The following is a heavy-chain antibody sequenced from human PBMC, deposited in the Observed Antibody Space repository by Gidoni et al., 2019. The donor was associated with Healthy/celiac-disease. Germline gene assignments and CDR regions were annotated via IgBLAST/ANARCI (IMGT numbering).Heavy chain of an antibody. Sequence: EVQLLESGGVLVQPGGSLRLSCSASGFTFSSYAMSWVRQAPGKGLEWVSAISGSGGSTYYADSVKGRFTISRDNSKNTLYLQMNSLRAEETAVYYCAKTARLGELSFFDYWGQGTRVTVSS. CDR3: AKTARLGELSFFDY. J-gene: IGHJ4*02. D-gene: IGHD3-16*02. V-gene: IGHV3-23*01. CDR2: ISGSGGST. CDR1: GFTFSSYA.